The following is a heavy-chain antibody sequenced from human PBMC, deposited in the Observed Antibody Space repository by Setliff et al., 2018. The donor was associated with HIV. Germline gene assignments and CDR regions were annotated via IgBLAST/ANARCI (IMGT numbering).Heavy chain of an antibody. D-gene: IGHD3-22*01. J-gene: IGHJ4*02. CDR2: LSSDGRYI. Sequence: GGSLRLSCAASGFTFRTYNMNWVRQAPGKGLEWVASLSSDGRYIYYADSLRGRSTISRDNAKNSLYLQMNSLRAGDTAIYYCAREGFYYSDTTDYYYALDYWGLGTLVTVSS. CDR1: GFTFRTYN. CDR3: AREGFYYSDTTDYYYALDY. V-gene: IGHV3-21*01.